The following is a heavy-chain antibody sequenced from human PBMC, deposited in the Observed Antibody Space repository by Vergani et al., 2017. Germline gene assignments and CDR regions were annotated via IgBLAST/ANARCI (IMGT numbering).Heavy chain of an antibody. J-gene: IGHJ2*01. CDR3: ARLVGYYLDGYFDL. Sequence: EVQLVESGGGLVQPGGSLRLSCAASGFTFSSYWMSWVRQAPGQGLEWVANIKQDGSEKYYVDSVKGRFTISRDNAKNSLYLQMNSLRAEDTAVYYCARLVGYYLDGYFDLWGRGTLVTVSS. D-gene: IGHD3-22*01. CDR2: IKQDGSEK. CDR1: GFTFSSYW. V-gene: IGHV3-7*01.